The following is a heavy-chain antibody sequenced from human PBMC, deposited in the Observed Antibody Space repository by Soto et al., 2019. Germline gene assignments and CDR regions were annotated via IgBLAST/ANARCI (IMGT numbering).Heavy chain of an antibody. CDR3: ARDVRDTGYSYWFDP. CDR1: GDSIGGVGY. V-gene: IGHV4-31*03. CDR2: IKYSGTT. J-gene: IGHJ5*02. Sequence: SETLSLTCTVSGDSIGGVGYWSWIRQFPGKGLEWIGYIKYSGTTHYSPSLKSRVNISFDKSKNQVFLNLRFVTGADTAVYFCARDVRDTGYSYWFDPWGQGILVTVSS. D-gene: IGHD3-9*01.